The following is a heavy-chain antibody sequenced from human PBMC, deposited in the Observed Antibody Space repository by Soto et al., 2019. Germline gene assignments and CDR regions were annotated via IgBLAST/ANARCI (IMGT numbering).Heavy chain of an antibody. CDR3: ARTYYYGSGSYYYYYYGMDV. Sequence: QVQLVQSGAEVKKPGASVKVSCKASGYTFTSYGISWVRQAPGQGLEWMGWISAYNGNTNYAQKLQGRVTMTTDTSTSTDYMELRSLRSDDTAVYYCARTYYYGSGSYYYYYYGMDVWGQGTTVTVSS. J-gene: IGHJ6*02. CDR2: ISAYNGNT. CDR1: GYTFTSYG. D-gene: IGHD3-10*01. V-gene: IGHV1-18*01.